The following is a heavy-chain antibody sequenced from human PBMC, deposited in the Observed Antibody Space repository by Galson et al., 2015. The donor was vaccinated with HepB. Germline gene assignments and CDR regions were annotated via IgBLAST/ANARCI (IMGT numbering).Heavy chain of an antibody. CDR3: VKPAVAGPAEYFQH. CDR2: ISSNGGST. CDR1: GFTFSSYA. Sequence: SLRLSCAASGFTFSSYAMHWVRQAPGKGLEYVSAISSNGGSTYYADSVKGRFTISRDNSKNTLYLQMSSLRAEDTAVYYCVKPAVAGPAEYFQHWGQGTLVTVSS. J-gene: IGHJ1*01. V-gene: IGHV3-64D*06. D-gene: IGHD6-19*01.